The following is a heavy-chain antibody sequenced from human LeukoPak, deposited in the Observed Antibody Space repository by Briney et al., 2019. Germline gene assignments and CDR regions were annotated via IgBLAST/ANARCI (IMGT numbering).Heavy chain of an antibody. Sequence: SETLSLTCTVSGGSISSYYWSWIRQPPGKGLEWIGYIYYSGSTNYNPSLKSRVTISVDTSKNQFSLKLSSVTAADTAVYYCAADKWEPYYFDYWGQGTLVTVSS. CDR1: GGSISSYY. CDR3: AADKWEPYYFDY. V-gene: IGHV4-59*08. CDR2: IYYSGST. D-gene: IGHD1-26*01. J-gene: IGHJ4*02.